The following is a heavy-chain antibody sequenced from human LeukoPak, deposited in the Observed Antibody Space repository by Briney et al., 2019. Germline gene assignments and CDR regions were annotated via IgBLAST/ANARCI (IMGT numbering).Heavy chain of an antibody. CDR3: ATGPVYGSGSYALYYYYMDV. V-gene: IGHV1-24*01. Sequence: ASVKVSCKASGYTFTSYYMHWVRQAPGQGLEWMGGFDPEDGGTIYAQKFQGRVTMTEDTSTDTAYMELSSLRSEDTAVYYCATGPVYGSGSYALYYYYMDVWGKGTTVTISS. CDR1: GYTFTSYY. D-gene: IGHD3-10*01. CDR2: FDPEDGGT. J-gene: IGHJ6*03.